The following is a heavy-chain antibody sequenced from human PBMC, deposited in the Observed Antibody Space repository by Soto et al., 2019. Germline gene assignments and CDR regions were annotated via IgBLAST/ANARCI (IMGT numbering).Heavy chain of an antibody. V-gene: IGHV3-33*01. CDR2: IWYDGSNK. Sequence: QVQLVESGGGVVQPGRSLRLSCAASGFTFSSYGMHXXXXXXXXXXXXXXXIWYDGSNKYYADSVKGRFTISRDNSKXXXXXXXXXXXXXXXXXXXXXXXXXXXXXXXXXXHLDYWGQGTLVTVSS. CDR1: GFTFSSYG. J-gene: IGHJ4*02. CDR3: XXXXXXXXXXXXXXHLDY.